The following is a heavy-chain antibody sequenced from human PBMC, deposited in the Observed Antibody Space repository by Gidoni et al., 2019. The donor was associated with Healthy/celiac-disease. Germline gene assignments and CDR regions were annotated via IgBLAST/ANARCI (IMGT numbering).Heavy chain of an antibody. D-gene: IGHD4-4*01. CDR3: ARVGPTVTNSRPPDHYYYYGMDV. Sequence: EVQLVESGGGLVKPGGSLRLSCAASGFTFSSSSMNWVRQAPGKGLEWVSSISSSSSYIYYADSVKGRFTISRDNAKNSLYLQMNSLRAEDTAVYYCARVGPTVTNSRPPDHYYYYGMDVWGQGTTVTVSS. V-gene: IGHV3-21*01. CDR2: ISSSSSYI. CDR1: GFTFSSSS. J-gene: IGHJ6*02.